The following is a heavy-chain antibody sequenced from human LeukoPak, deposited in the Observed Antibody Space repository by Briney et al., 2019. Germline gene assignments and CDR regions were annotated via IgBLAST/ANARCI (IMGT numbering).Heavy chain of an antibody. J-gene: IGHJ4*02. D-gene: IGHD5-18*01. Sequence: HAGGSLRLSCAASGFTFSSYGMHWVRQAPGKGLEWVAFIRYDGSNKYYADSVKGRFTISRDNSKNTLYLQMNGLRAEDTAVYYCARGKRTIQLWLLVDYWGQGTLVTVSS. CDR1: GFTFSSYG. V-gene: IGHV3-30*02. CDR2: IRYDGSNK. CDR3: ARGKRTIQLWLLVDY.